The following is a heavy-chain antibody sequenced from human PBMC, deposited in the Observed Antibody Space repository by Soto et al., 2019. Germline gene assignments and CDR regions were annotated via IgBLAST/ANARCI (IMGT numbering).Heavy chain of an antibody. J-gene: IGHJ5*02. CDR1: GGTFSSYT. D-gene: IGHD4-17*01. CDR2: IIPILGIA. CDR3: ARCDYGDPGWFDP. V-gene: IGHV1-69*02. Sequence: ASVKVSCKASGGTFSSYTISWVRQAPGQGLEWMGRIIPILGIANYAQKFQGRVTITADKSTSTAYMELSSLRSEDTAVYYCARCDYGDPGWFDPWGQGTLVTVSS.